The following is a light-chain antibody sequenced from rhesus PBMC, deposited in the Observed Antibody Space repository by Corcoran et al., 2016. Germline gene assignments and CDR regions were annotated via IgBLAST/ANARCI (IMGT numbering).Light chain of an antibody. V-gene: IGKV1-69*01. CDR3: QQHDNSPYS. J-gene: IGKJ2*01. CDR2: RAS. Sequence: DIQMTQSPSSLSASVGDRVTITFRASQGISNWLAWYQQKPGKAPKLRIYRASNLETGVPSRFSGSGSGTAFTLTISSLQPEDIATYYCQQHDNSPYSFGQGTKVEIK. CDR1: QGISNW.